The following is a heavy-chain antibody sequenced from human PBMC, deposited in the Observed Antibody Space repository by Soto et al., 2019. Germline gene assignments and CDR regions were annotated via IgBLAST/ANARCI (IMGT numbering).Heavy chain of an antibody. V-gene: IGHV3-64*07. CDR2: ISSNGATT. D-gene: IGHD1-1*01. Sequence: EVQLVESGGGLVQRGGSLRLSCAGSGFSFRTYSIHWVRQAPGKGPEYVAVISSNGATTYYADSVKGRFTISRDNSKNTAFLQMGSLRHEDMAVYFCAREAGTPGLWYFDLWGRGTLVTVSS. CDR1: GFSFRTYS. J-gene: IGHJ2*01. CDR3: AREAGTPGLWYFDL.